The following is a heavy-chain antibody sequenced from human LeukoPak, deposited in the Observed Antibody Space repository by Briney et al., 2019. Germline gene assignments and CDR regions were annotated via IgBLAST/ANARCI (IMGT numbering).Heavy chain of an antibody. V-gene: IGHV4-59*08. CDR2: IYYSGST. Sequence: PSETLSLTCTVSGGSISSYYWSWIRQPPGKGLEWIGYIYYSGSTNYNPSLKSRVTISVDTSKNQFSLKLSSVTAADTAVYYCARGIAARPLNPYYYYYYMDVWGKGTTVTVSS. J-gene: IGHJ6*03. CDR3: ARGIAARPLNPYYYYYYMDV. D-gene: IGHD6-6*01. CDR1: GGSISSYY.